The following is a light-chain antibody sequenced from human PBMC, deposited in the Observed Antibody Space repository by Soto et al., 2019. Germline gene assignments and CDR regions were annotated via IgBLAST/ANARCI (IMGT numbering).Light chain of an antibody. Sequence: QSVLTQPHSASGTPGQRVTISCSGSSSNIGTSSVHWFQQLPGTAPKLLISTTNQRPSGVPERFSGSKSGTSASLAISGLQSDDEADYYCAAWDDSLIGHVFGTGTKLTVL. CDR3: AAWDDSLIGHV. CDR2: TTN. J-gene: IGLJ1*01. CDR1: SSNIGTSS. V-gene: IGLV1-44*01.